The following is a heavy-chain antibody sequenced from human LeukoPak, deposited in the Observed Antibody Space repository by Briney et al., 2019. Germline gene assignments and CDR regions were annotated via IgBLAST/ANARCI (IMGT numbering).Heavy chain of an antibody. Sequence: GGSLRLSCAAPGFSFDDYAIHWVRQAPGKGLEWVSLISGDGGSTFYADSVKGRFTISRDNSKNSLYLQMSSLRSEDTASYYCARESDSSGWYDSWGQGTLVTVSS. CDR1: GFSFDDYA. CDR2: ISGDGGST. V-gene: IGHV3-43*02. J-gene: IGHJ5*01. CDR3: ARESDSSGWYDS. D-gene: IGHD3-22*01.